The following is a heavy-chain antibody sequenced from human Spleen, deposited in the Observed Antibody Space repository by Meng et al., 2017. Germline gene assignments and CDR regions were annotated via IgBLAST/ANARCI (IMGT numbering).Heavy chain of an antibody. D-gene: IGHD2-2*01. CDR2: IYWKDDK. Sequence: QITLKESGPTLVKPTQTLTLTCTFSGFSLSTSGVGVGWIRQPPGKALEWLALIYWKDDKRYRPSLERRLTITKDTSKNQVLLKMANMDPVDTATYYCARTYGTTDYWGQGALVTVSS. CDR1: GFSLSTSGVG. CDR3: ARTYGTTDY. J-gene: IGHJ4*02. V-gene: IGHV2-5*01.